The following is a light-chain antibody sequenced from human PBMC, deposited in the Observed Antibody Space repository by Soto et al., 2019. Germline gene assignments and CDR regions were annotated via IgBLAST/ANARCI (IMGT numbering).Light chain of an antibody. CDR2: EVT. Sequence: QSVLTQPPSASGSPGQSVTISCAGTSNDIGAFQYVSWYQQHPGKAPKLMIYEVTRRPSGVPDRFSGSKSGYTASLTVSGLQAEDEGDYYCTSYAGNNNYVFGTGTKLTVL. CDR1: SNDIGAFQY. V-gene: IGLV2-8*01. CDR3: TSYAGNNNYV. J-gene: IGLJ1*01.